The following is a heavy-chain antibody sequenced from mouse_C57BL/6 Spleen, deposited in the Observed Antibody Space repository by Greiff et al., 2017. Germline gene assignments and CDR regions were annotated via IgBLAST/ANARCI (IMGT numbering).Heavy chain of an antibody. CDR2: ISSGSSPI. V-gene: IGHV5-17*01. J-gene: IGHJ2*01. CDR3: ARRKGDYFDY. Sequence: DVKLVESGGGLVKPGGSLKLSCAASGFTFSDYGMHWVRQAPEKGLEWVAYISSGSSPIYYADTVKGRFTISRDNAKDTLFLQMNSLRSEDTAMYYCARRKGDYFDYWGQGTTLTVSS. CDR1: GFTFSDYG.